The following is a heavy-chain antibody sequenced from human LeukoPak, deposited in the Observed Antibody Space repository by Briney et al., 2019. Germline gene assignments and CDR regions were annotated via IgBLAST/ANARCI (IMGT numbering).Heavy chain of an antibody. J-gene: IGHJ4*02. CDR3: ARDNYYDATSYRTFQY. CDR2: IYYSGST. V-gene: IGHV4-59*01. D-gene: IGHD3-22*01. CDR1: GGSITSYY. Sequence: SETLSLTCTVSGGSITSYYWSWIRQPPGKGLEWIGYIYYSGSTDYNPSLKSRVTISKDTSKNQFSLKLTSVTAADTVVYYCARDNYYDATSYRTFQYWGQGALVTVSS.